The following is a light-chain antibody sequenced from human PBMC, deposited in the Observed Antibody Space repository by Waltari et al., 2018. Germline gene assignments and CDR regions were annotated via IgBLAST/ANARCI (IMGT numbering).Light chain of an antibody. CDR2: WAS. Sequence: DIVMTQSPYSLAVSLGEKATINFKSSQSVLYSSNNKNYLAWYQQKPGQPPKLLIYWASTRESGVPDRFSGSGSGTDFTLTISSLQAEDVAVYYCQQYYSTPFTFGPGTKVDIK. V-gene: IGKV4-1*01. CDR3: QQYYSTPFT. CDR1: QSVLYSSNNKNY. J-gene: IGKJ3*01.